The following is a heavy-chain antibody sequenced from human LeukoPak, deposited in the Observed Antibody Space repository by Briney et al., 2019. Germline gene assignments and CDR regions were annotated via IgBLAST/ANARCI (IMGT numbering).Heavy chain of an antibody. J-gene: IGHJ4*02. CDR3: AREGGSRVVIYFDY. CDR2: ISSSGSTI. D-gene: IGHD1-26*01. CDR1: GFTFSSYG. Sequence: PGGSLRLSCAASGFTFSSYGMHWVRQAPGKGLEWVSYISSSGSTIYYADSVKGRFTISRDNAKNSLYLLMNSLRAEDTAVYYCAREGGSRVVIYFDYWGQGTLVTVSS. V-gene: IGHV3-48*04.